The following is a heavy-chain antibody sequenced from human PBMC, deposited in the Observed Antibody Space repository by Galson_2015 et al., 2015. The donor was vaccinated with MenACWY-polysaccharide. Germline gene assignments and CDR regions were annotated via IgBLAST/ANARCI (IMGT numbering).Heavy chain of an antibody. Sequence: QSGAEVKKPGESLTISCQTSGYKFSNFWIGWVRQLPGKGLEWMGIIWPGDSDTRYSPSFQGQVTMSADKSLNTVYLQWTSLKASDTAIYYCARHGLIGSFANYFDRWGQGTLVTVSS. CDR3: ARHGLIGSFANYFDR. CDR2: IWPGDSDT. CDR1: GYKFSNFW. J-gene: IGHJ5*02. D-gene: IGHD3-10*01. V-gene: IGHV5-51*01.